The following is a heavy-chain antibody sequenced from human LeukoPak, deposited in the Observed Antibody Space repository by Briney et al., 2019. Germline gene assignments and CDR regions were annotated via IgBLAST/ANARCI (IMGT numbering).Heavy chain of an antibody. D-gene: IGHD3-16*01. V-gene: IGHV3-13*01. CDR1: GFPFYTYD. Sequence: GSMRLSCAASGFPFYTYDMHWVSQATGKGLEWVLTIGTAGDTYFQASVRGRFTLSRDNAKNSLDLQMNGLRAEDTAVYYCARGIGAYFDYWGQGTLVTVSS. J-gene: IGHJ4*01. CDR3: ARGIGAYFDY. CDR2: IGTAGDT.